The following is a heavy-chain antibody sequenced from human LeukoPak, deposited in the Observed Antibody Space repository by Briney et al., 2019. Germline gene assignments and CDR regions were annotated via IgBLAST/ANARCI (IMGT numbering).Heavy chain of an antibody. J-gene: IGHJ5*02. CDR1: GGSLSNYY. D-gene: IGHD3-10*01. Sequence: SETLSLTCAVYGGSLSNYYWTWIRQPPGKGLEWIGEIHHSGITNYNPSLKSRVNISVDTSKNQFSLKLSSVTAADTAVYYCARDSGTTGEVKFDPWGQGTLVTVSS. V-gene: IGHV4-34*01. CDR2: IHHSGIT. CDR3: ARDSGTTGEVKFDP.